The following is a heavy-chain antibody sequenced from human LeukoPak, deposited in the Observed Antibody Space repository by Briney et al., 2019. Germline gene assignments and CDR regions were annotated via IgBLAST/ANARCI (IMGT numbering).Heavy chain of an antibody. CDR1: GGSSRGGDYF. V-gene: IGHV4-30-4*01. CDR3: ARENNDYGGKKAFDY. D-gene: IGHD4-23*01. J-gene: IGHJ4*02. CDR2: IHYSGNT. Sequence: SETLSLTCAVSGGSSRGGDYFWSWIRQPPGKGLEWIGHIHYSGNTYYNPSLKSRVSISVDTSKNQFSLKLSSATAADTAVYYCARENNDYGGKKAFDYWGQGTLVTVSS.